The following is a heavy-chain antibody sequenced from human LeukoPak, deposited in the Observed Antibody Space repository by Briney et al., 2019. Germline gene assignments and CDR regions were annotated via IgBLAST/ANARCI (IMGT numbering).Heavy chain of an antibody. CDR2: INHSGST. V-gene: IGHV4-34*01. Sequence: PSETLSLTCAVYGGSFSGYYWSWIRQPPGKGLEWIGEINHSGSTNYNASLKSRVTISVDTSKNQFSLKLSSVTAADTAVYYCARASKYYYDSSGYYAPFDYWGQGTLVTVSS. CDR1: GGSFSGYY. J-gene: IGHJ4*02. D-gene: IGHD3-22*01. CDR3: ARASKYYYDSSGYYAPFDY.